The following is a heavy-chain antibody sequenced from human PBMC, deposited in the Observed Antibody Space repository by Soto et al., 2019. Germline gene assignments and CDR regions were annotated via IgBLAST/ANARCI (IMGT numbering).Heavy chain of an antibody. CDR2: IGGSGANT. V-gene: IGHV3-23*01. CDR1: GLTFPSYA. Sequence: LLESGGGLVQPGGSLRLSCAASGLTFPSYAMNWVRQAPGKGLEWVSAIGGSGANTYYADSVKGRFTISRDNSKNTVYLQMNSLRAEDTAVYYSAKGSSSTQYLNYYFYHMDVWGKGTTVSVSS. CDR3: AKGSSSTQYLNYYFYHMDV. D-gene: IGHD2-2*01. J-gene: IGHJ6*03.